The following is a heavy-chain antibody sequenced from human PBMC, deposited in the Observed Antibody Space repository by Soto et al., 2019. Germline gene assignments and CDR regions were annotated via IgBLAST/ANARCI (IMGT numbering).Heavy chain of an antibody. CDR1: GYTFTSYA. D-gene: IGHD6-13*01. Sequence: QVQLVQSGAEEKKPGASVKVSCKASGYTFTSYAMHWVRLAPGQRLEWMGWINAGNGNTKYCQKFQGRVTITRDTTASTPKIDLNSLISQDTAVYYFARWEAGFDYWGQGTLFTVSS. CDR3: ARWEAGFDY. CDR2: INAGNGNT. V-gene: IGHV1-3*05. J-gene: IGHJ4*02.